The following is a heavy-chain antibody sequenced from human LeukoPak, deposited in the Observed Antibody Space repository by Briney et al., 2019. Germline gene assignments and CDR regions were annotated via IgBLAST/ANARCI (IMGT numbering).Heavy chain of an antibody. CDR1: GYTFTDYG. Sequence: ASVKVSCKASGYTFTDYGINWVRQAPGQGLEWMGWISAYNANTNYAQNLQGRVTLTTDTSTSTVYMELRSLRSDDTAVYYCARVVRYFDWLSAAEGYFDYWGQGTLVTVSS. CDR3: ARVVRYFDWLSAAEGYFDY. CDR2: ISAYNANT. V-gene: IGHV1-18*01. J-gene: IGHJ4*02. D-gene: IGHD3-9*01.